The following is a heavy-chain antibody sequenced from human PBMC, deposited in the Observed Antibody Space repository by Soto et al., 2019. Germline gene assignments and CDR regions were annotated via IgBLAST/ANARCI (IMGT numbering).Heavy chain of an antibody. V-gene: IGHV3-48*02. CDR2: ISSSSTI. CDR1: GFTFSSYS. Sequence: GGSLILSCAASGFTFSSYSMNWVRQAPGKGLEWVSYISSSSTIYYADSVKGRFTISRDNAKNSLYLQMNSLRDEDTAVYYCAREGGLLNWFDPWGQGTLVTVSS. CDR3: AREGGLLNWFDP. J-gene: IGHJ5*02.